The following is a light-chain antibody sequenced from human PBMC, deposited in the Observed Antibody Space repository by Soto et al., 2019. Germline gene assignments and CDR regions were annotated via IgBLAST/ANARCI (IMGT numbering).Light chain of an antibody. CDR2: AAS. V-gene: IGKV1-27*01. Sequence: DIQMTQSPSSLSASVGDRVTITCRASQGITNRLAWYQQKPGKVPKLLIYAASTLLSGVPSRFSGSGSETDFTLTISSLQPDDVATYYCQNYNSAPPAGAFGGGTKVEIK. CDR3: QNYNSAPPAGA. CDR1: QGITNR. J-gene: IGKJ4*01.